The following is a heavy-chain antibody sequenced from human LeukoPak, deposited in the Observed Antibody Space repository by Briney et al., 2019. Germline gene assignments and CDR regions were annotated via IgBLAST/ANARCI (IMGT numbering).Heavy chain of an antibody. CDR1: GGSINTGDYY. CDR2: LFYTGNT. V-gene: IGHV4-39*07. D-gene: IGHD5/OR15-5a*01. Sequence: PSETLSLTCTVSGGSINTGDYYWTWIRQPPGKGLEWIGSLFYTGNTYYNPSLKTRVTIPIDTSKNQFSLKLSSVTAADTAVYYCARENIVSTRDFDYWGQGTLVTVSS. CDR3: ARENIVSTRDFDY. J-gene: IGHJ4*02.